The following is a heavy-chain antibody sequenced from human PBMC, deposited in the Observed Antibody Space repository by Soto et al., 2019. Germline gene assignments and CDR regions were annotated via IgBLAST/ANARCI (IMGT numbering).Heavy chain of an antibody. CDR1: GFTVSSNY. V-gene: IGHV3-53*01. Sequence: PGGSLSLSCAASGFTVSSNYMSWVRQAPGKGLEWVSVIYRGGSTYYADSVKGRSTISRDSSKNTVYLQMNSLRVEDTAVYYCARTYDYSFPSGMDVWGPGTPATV. J-gene: IGHJ6*02. CDR3: ARTYDYSFPSGMDV. CDR2: IYRGGST. D-gene: IGHD4-4*01.